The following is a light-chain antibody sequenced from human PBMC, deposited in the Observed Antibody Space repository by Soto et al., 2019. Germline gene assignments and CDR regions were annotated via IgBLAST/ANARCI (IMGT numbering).Light chain of an antibody. Sequence: EIVLTQSPGTLSLSPGEGDTLSCRASQSVSSTYLAWYQQKPGQAPRLLIYSASRRASGIPDRFSGSGSGTDFTLTINRLEPEDFAEYYCQQYSGPGMYTFGQGTKLEIK. V-gene: IGKV3-20*01. CDR3: QQYSGPGMYT. CDR2: SAS. CDR1: QSVSSTY. J-gene: IGKJ2*01.